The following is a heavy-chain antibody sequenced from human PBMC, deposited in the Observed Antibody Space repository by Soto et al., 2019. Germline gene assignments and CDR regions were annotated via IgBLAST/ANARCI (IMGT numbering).Heavy chain of an antibody. J-gene: IGHJ6*02. CDR1: GFTFSSYS. Sequence: HPGGSLRLSCAASGFTFSSYSMNWARQAPGKGLEWVSYISSSSSTIYYADTVKGRFTISRDNAKNSLYLQMNSLRDEDTAVYYCARPEYSSSSYGMDVWGQGTTVTVSS. V-gene: IGHV3-48*02. CDR3: ARPEYSSSSYGMDV. CDR2: ISSSSSTI. D-gene: IGHD6-6*01.